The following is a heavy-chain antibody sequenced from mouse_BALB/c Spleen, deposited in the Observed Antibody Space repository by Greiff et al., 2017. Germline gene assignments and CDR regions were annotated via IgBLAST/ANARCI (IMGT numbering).Heavy chain of an antibody. CDR1: GFSLTSYD. Sequence: VQLQESGPGLVAPSQSLSITCTVSGFSLTSYDISWIRQPPGKGLEWLGVIWTGGGTNYNSAFMSRLSISKDNSKSQVFLKMNSLQTDDTAIYYCVRGWAYDVGGFAYWGQGTLVTVSA. D-gene: IGHD2-12*01. CDR2: IWTGGGT. V-gene: IGHV2-9-2*01. CDR3: VRGWAYDVGGFAY. J-gene: IGHJ3*01.